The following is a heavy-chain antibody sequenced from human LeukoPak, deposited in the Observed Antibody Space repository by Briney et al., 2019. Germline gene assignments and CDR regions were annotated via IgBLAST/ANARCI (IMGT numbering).Heavy chain of an antibody. D-gene: IGHD1-7*01. V-gene: IGHV4-4*02. CDR1: GGSISSTNW. J-gene: IGHJ5*02. Sequence: PSETLSLTCGVSGGSISSTNWWSWVRQPPGQGLEWIGEISLRGLTNYNPSLKSRVTMSVDKSNNFLTLNLTSVTAADTAVYYCARHGRGQNYQFDRWGQGTLVTVSS. CDR3: ARHGRGQNYQFDR. CDR2: ISLRGLT.